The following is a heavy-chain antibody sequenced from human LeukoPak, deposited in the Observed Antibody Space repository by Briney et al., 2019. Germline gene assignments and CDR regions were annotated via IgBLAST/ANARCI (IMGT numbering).Heavy chain of an antibody. J-gene: IGHJ4*02. V-gene: IGHV3-7*01. D-gene: IGHD3-10*01. CDR1: GFTFSSFW. CDR3: ARGDYFASGSYSDS. Sequence: GGSLRLSCAASGFTFSSFWMSWVRQAPGKGLEWVANMKQDGSQKYYVDSVKGRFTISRDNVQNSLYLQMNSLRAEDTAVYYCARGDYFASGSYSDSWGQGILVTVSS. CDR2: MKQDGSQK.